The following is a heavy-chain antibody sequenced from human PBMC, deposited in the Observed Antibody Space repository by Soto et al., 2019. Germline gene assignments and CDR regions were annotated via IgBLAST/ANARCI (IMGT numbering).Heavy chain of an antibody. CDR3: ARTHWVSGTEY. CDR2: VYNSGNT. D-gene: IGHD6-19*01. CDR1: GGSMTGYF. Sequence: QVQLQESGPGLVKPSETLSLTCTGSGGSMTGYFWSWIRQPAGKALEWIGHVYNSGNTDYNPSLGSRITMAVDTSKRQFSLKGKSVTAADTAVYYCARTHWVSGTEYWGQGILVTVSS. J-gene: IGHJ4*02. V-gene: IGHV4-4*07.